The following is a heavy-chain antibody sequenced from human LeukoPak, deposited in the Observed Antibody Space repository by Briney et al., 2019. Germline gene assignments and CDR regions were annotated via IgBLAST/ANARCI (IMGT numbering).Heavy chain of an antibody. V-gene: IGHV3-48*01. CDR2: ISSSSSTI. CDR1: GFTFSIYS. CDR3: AREEIVIDY. J-gene: IGHJ4*02. D-gene: IGHD3-22*01. Sequence: PGGSLRLSCAASGFTFSIYSMNWVRQAPGKGLEWVSYISSSSSTIYYADSVKGRFTISRDNAKKSLFLQMNSLRAEDTAVYYCAREEIVIDYWGQGTLVTVSS.